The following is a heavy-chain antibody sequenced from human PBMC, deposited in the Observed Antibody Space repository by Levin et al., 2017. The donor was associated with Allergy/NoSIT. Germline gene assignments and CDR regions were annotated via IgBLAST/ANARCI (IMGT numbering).Heavy chain of an antibody. J-gene: IGHJ5*02. V-gene: IGHV3-23*01. Sequence: PGGSLRLSCAASGFTFSSYAMSWVRQAPGKGLEWVSAISGSGGSTYYADSVKGRFTISRDNSKNTLYLQMNSLRAEDTAVYYCARNCRKWGLLLVVNWFDPWGQGTLVTVSS. CDR3: ARNCRKWGLLLVVNWFDP. D-gene: IGHD3-22*01. CDR2: ISGSGGST. CDR1: GFTFSSYA.